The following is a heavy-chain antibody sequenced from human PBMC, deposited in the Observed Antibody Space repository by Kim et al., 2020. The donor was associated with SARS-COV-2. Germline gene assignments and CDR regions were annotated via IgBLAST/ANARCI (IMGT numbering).Heavy chain of an antibody. CDR2: IYHSGST. CDR3: AGGQPSVVGATFDY. J-gene: IGHJ4*02. D-gene: IGHD1-26*01. V-gene: IGHV4-4*02. Sequence: SETLSLTCAVSGGSISSSNWWSWVRQPPGKGLAWIGEIYHSGSTNYNPSLKSRFTISVDKSKNQFSLKLTSVTASDTAVYYCAGGQPSVVGATFDYWGQGTLVTVSS. CDR1: GGSISSSNW.